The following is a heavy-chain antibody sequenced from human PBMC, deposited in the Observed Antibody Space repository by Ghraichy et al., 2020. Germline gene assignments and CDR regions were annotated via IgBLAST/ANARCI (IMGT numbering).Heavy chain of an antibody. D-gene: IGHD2-15*01. Sequence: SETLSLTCTVSGGSVSSGGYSWTWIRQPPGRGLEWIGSIYYNGTTNYNPSLKSRITLSVDRSKNQFSLKFSSMTAADTAIYYCASGDSVEARGHNYDGFDVWGQGTMVTVSS. V-gene: IGHV4-61*08. CDR1: GGSVSSGGYS. CDR2: IYYNGTT. J-gene: IGHJ3*01. CDR3: ASGDSVEARGHNYDGFDV.